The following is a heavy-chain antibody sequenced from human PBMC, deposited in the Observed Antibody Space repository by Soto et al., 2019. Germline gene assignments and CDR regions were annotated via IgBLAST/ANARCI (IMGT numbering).Heavy chain of an antibody. CDR2: SRNKANSYTT. J-gene: IGHJ1*01. Sequence: LSLSCAGSGFTFSAYYMGWVRKAPGQLLQWVRRSRNKANSYTTEYAASVNGRFTISRDGSKSSLYLQMNSLKTEDTALYYCTRTVRYSAGHYKLDSRGQGTSVLVSS. D-gene: IGHD5-12*01. V-gene: IGHV3-72*01. CDR3: TRTVRYSAGHYKLDS. CDR1: GFTFSAYY.